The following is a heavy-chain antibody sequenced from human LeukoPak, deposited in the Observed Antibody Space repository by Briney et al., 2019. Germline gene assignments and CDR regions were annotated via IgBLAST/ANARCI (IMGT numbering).Heavy chain of an antibody. J-gene: IGHJ4*02. D-gene: IGHD6-19*01. Sequence: GGSLRLSCAASGSSFSNYWMHWVRQAPGKGLVWVSRINSDGSSTSYADSVKGRFTISRDNAKNTLYLQMNSLRAEDTAVYYCARGEGQWLVVVDPLFDYWGQGTLVTVSS. CDR1: GSSFSNYW. CDR2: INSDGSST. CDR3: ARGEGQWLVVVDPLFDY. V-gene: IGHV3-74*01.